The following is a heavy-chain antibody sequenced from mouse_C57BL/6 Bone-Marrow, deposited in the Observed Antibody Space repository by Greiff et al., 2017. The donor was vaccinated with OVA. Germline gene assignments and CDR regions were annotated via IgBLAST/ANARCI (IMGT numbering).Heavy chain of an antibody. CDR1: GYAFTNYL. CDR2: INPGSGGT. Sequence: VKLMESGAELVRPGTSVKVSCKASGYAFTNYLIEWVKQRPGQGLEWIGVINPGSGGTNYNEKFKGKATLTADKSSSTAYMQLSSLTSEDSAVYFCARGDGWYFDVWGTGTTVTVSS. V-gene: IGHV1-54*01. J-gene: IGHJ1*03. D-gene: IGHD3-3*01. CDR3: ARGDGWYFDV.